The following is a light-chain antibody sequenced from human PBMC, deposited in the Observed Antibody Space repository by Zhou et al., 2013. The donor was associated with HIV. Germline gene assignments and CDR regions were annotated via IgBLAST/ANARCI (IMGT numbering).Light chain of an antibody. CDR3: QQFHSPPFT. J-gene: IGKJ3*01. V-gene: IGKV1-39*01. CDR2: GAS. Sequence: IQMTQSPSSLSASVGDRVTITCRASQSVSTYLSWYQQKPGQAPKVLIYGASTLHSGASSRFSASGSGTEFTLSIAGLQREDFATYYCQQFHSPPFTFGPGTRVDLK. CDR1: QSVSTY.